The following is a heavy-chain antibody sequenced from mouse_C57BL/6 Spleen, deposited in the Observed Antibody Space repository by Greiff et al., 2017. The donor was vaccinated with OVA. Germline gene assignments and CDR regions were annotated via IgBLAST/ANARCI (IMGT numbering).Heavy chain of an antibody. D-gene: IGHD3-2*02. CDR3: ARAQATPPFDY. Sequence: QVHVKQPGAELVKPGASVKLSCKASGYTFTSYWMQWVKQRPGQGLEWIGEIDPSDSYTNYNQKFKGKATLTVDTSSSTAYMQLSSLTSEDSAVYYCARAQATPPFDYWGQGTTLTVSS. CDR2: IDPSDSYT. CDR1: GYTFTSYW. J-gene: IGHJ2*01. V-gene: IGHV1-50*01.